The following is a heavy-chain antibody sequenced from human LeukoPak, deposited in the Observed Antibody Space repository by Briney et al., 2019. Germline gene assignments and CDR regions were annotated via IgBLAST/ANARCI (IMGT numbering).Heavy chain of an antibody. CDR1: GYTFTGYY. J-gene: IGHJ6*03. Sequence: GASVKVSCKASGYTFTGYYMHWVRQAPGQGLEWMGWINPNSGGTNYAQKFQGRVTITADESTSTAYMELSSLRSEDTAVYYCASCRITISGKTRDYYYMDVWGKGTTVTISS. CDR3: ASCRITISGKTRDYYYMDV. CDR2: INPNSGGT. V-gene: IGHV1-2*02. D-gene: IGHD3-9*01.